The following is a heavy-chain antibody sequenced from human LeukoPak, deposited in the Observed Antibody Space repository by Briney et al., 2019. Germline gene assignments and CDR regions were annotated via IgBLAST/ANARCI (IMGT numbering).Heavy chain of an antibody. CDR2: INPNSGGT. CDR1: RYTFTGYY. J-gene: IGHJ4*02. Sequence: ASVKVSCKASRYTFTGYYMHWVRQAPGQGREWMGWINPNSGGTNYAQKFQGRVTMTRDTSISTAYMELSRLRSDDTAVYYCARDLKGYDFWSGHDYWGQGTLVTVSS. D-gene: IGHD3-3*01. CDR3: ARDLKGYDFWSGHDY. V-gene: IGHV1-2*02.